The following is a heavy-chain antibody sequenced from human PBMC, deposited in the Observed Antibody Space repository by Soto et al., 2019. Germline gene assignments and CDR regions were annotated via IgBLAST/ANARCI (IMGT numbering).Heavy chain of an antibody. V-gene: IGHV3-23*01. J-gene: IGHJ3*02. CDR1: GFTFSSYA. CDR2: ISGSGGST. D-gene: IGHD1-26*01. Sequence: EVPLLESGGGLVQPGGSLRLSCAASGFTFSSYAMSWVRQAPGKGLEWVSAISGSGGSTYYADSVKGRFTISRDNSKNTLYLQMNSLRAEDTALYYCAKDRGGSWSGNAFDIWGQGTMVTVSS. CDR3: AKDRGGSWSGNAFDI.